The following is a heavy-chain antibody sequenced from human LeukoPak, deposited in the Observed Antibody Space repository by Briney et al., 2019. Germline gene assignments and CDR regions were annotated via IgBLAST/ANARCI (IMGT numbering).Heavy chain of an antibody. V-gene: IGHV1-18*01. CDR2: IGAYNGNT. D-gene: IGHD2-21*01. CDR1: GYTFTSYG. J-gene: IGHJ4*02. CDR3: ATVNIVVLTAPYYFHY. Sequence: GASVKVSCKASGYTFTSYGISWVRQAPGQGLEWMGWIGAYNGNTNYAQKLQGRVTMTEDTSTGTAYMELSSLRTEDTAVYYCATVNIVVLTAPYYFHYWGQGTLVTVSS.